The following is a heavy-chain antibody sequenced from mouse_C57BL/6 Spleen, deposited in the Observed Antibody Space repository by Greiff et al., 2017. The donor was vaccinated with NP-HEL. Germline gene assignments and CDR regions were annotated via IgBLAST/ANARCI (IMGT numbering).Heavy chain of an antibody. D-gene: IGHD2-4*01. V-gene: IGHV1-81*01. J-gene: IGHJ3*01. CDR3: AREYDYDVGGPFAY. Sequence: QVQLKESGAELARPGASVKLSCKASGYTFTSYGISWVKQRTGQGLEWIGEIYPRSGNTYYNEKFKGKATLTADKSSSTAYMELRSLTSEDSAVYFCAREYDYDVGGPFAYWGQGTLVTVSA. CDR2: IYPRSGNT. CDR1: GYTFTSYG.